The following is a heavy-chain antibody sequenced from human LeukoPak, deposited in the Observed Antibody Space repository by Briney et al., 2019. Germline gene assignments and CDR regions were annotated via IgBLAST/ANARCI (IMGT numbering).Heavy chain of an antibody. CDR1: GGSMSSYY. J-gene: IGHJ4*02. CDR2: IYYSGST. Sequence: SETLSLTCTVSGGSMSSYYWSWIRQPPGKGLEWIGYIYYSGSTNYNPSLKSRVTISVDTPKNQFSLKLSSVTAADTAVYYCARARFSMATSYYFDYWGQGTLVTVSS. V-gene: IGHV4-59*01. CDR3: ARARFSMATSYYFDY. D-gene: IGHD5-24*01.